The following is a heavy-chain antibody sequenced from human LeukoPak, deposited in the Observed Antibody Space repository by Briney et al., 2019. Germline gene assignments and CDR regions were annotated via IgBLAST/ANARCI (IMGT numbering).Heavy chain of an antibody. Sequence: GGSLRLSCTVSGFTVSSNSMSWVRQAPGKGLEWVSFIYSAGSTHYSDSVKGRFTISIDNSKNTLYLQMNSLRAEDTAVYYCAKDPDCTSGICYTFFDYWGQGTLVTVSS. J-gene: IGHJ4*02. CDR3: AKDPDCTSGICYTFFDY. D-gene: IGHD2-8*01. CDR1: GFTVSSNS. CDR2: IYSAGST. V-gene: IGHV3-53*01.